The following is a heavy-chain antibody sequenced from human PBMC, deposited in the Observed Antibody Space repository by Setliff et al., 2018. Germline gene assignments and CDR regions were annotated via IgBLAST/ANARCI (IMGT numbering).Heavy chain of an antibody. D-gene: IGHD2-15*01. V-gene: IGHV3-21*03. CDR2: ISGSSTYT. CDR3: ARTAGSSSASGFDY. Sequence: PGGSLRLSCAASGFTFSSYNMNWVRQAPGKGLEWVSSISGSSTYTYYADSVKGRFTISRDNAKDSLYLQMNSLRAEDTAVYYCARTAGSSSASGFDYWGQGQWSPS. CDR1: GFTFSSYN. J-gene: IGHJ4*02.